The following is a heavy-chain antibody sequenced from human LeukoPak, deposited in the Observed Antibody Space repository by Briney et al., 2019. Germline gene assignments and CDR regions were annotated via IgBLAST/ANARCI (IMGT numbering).Heavy chain of an antibody. CDR1: GYTFTSYD. CDR3: ASGSHDSSGYYFDY. V-gene: IGHV1-8*03. J-gene: IGHJ4*02. D-gene: IGHD3-22*01. CDR2: MNPNSGNT. Sequence: GASVKVSCKXSGYTFTSYDINWVRQSTGQGLEWMGWMNPNSGNTGYAQKFQGRVTITRNTSISTAYMELSSLRSEDAAVYYCASGSHDSSGYYFDYWGQGTLVTVSS.